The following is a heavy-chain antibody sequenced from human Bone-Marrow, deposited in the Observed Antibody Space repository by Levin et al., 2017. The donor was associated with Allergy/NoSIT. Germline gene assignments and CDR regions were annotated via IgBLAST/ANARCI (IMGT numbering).Heavy chain of an antibody. J-gene: IGHJ5*02. D-gene: IGHD5-18*01. Sequence: AGGSLRLSCAAPGFTLSSYGVHWVRQAPGKGLEWVAVISKDGSKKYYAESVKGRCTISRDNSKNTVSLQMNSLSDGDTAVYYCAKEGAQAMAIVDNSWIEPWGQGTLVIVSS. CDR3: AKEGAQAMAIVDNSWIEP. CDR1: GFTLSSYG. V-gene: IGHV3-30*18. CDR2: ISKDGSKK.